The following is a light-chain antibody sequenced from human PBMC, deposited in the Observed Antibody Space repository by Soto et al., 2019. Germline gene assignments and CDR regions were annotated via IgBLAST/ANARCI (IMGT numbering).Light chain of an antibody. CDR3: QQSYSTPIT. CDR2: AAS. Sequence: DVQMSESLSSLCAYVRDRVTITSRASQSISSYLNWYQQKPGKAPKLLIYAASSLQSGVPSRFSGSGSGTDFTLTISSLQPEDFATYYCQQSYSTPITFGQG. J-gene: IGKJ5*01. CDR1: QSISSY. V-gene: IGKV1-39*01.